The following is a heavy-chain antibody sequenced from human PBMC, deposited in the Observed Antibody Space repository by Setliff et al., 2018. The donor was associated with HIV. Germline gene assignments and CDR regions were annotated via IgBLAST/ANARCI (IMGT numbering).Heavy chain of an antibody. V-gene: IGHV4-59*01. CDR3: ARETQQSYNIVTGYNYYYGIDV. J-gene: IGHJ6*02. Sequence: PSETLSLTCNVSGASISSYYWTWIRQSPGNRPEWLGYITDSGNTNYNPSLRRRVTISADTSKNQVSLRLRSVTAADTAVYYCARETQQSYNIVTGYNYYYGIDVWGQGTTVTVSS. D-gene: IGHD3-9*01. CDR2: ITDSGNT. CDR1: GASISSYY.